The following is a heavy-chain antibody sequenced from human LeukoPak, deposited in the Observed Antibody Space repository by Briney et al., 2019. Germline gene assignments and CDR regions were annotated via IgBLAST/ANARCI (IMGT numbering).Heavy chain of an antibody. CDR1: GYSFTSYW. Sequence: GESLKISCKGSGYSFTSYWIGWVRPMPGKGLERMGIIYPGDSDTRYSPSFQGQVTISADKSISTAYLQWSSLKASDTAMYYCARSYSSSWAGFDPWGQGTLVTVSS. CDR3: ARSYSSSWAGFDP. D-gene: IGHD6-13*01. CDR2: IYPGDSDT. V-gene: IGHV5-51*01. J-gene: IGHJ5*02.